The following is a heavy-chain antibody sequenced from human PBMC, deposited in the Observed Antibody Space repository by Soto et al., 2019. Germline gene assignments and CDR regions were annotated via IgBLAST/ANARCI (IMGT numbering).Heavy chain of an antibody. CDR2: IFWNDER. CDR3: AWALREGLPIYYFDS. J-gene: IGHJ4*02. Sequence: QVTLKESGPVLVKPTETLTLTCSVSGFSLSKARMGVSWIRQPPGKALEWLAHIFWNDERSYNTSLKSRLTISRDNYKGLVVLTMTNVDPVDTGTYLCAWALREGLPIYYFDSWGQGTLVTVSS. V-gene: IGHV2-26*01. D-gene: IGHD1-26*01. CDR1: GFSLSKARMG.